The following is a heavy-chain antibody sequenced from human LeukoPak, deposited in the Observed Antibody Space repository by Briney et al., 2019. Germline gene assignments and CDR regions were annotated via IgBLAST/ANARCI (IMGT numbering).Heavy chain of an antibody. V-gene: IGHV3-7*01. CDR1: GFTLSTYW. D-gene: IGHD1-26*01. Sequence: PGGSLRLSCAASGFTLSTYWMNWVRQAPGKGLEWVATIKQDGSEKYYVDSVKGRFTISRDNAKNSLYLQMNSLRAEDTAVYYCARDFATWFDPWGQGTLVTVSS. CDR3: ARDFATWFDP. J-gene: IGHJ5*02. CDR2: IKQDGSEK.